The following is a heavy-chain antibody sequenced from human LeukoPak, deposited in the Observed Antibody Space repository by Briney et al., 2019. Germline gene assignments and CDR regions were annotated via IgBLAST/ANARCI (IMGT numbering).Heavy chain of an antibody. D-gene: IGHD3-3*01. CDR2: IYYSGST. V-gene: IGHV4-39*01. J-gene: IGHJ6*03. CDR1: GGSISSSSYY. CDR3: ARRELRFLEWLGKEYYYMDV. Sequence: SETLSLTCTVSGGSISSSSYYWGWIRQPPGKGLEWIGSIYYSGSTYYNPSLKSRVTMSVDTSKNQFSLKLSSVTAADTAVYYCARRELRFLEWLGKEYYYMDVWGKGTTVTVSS.